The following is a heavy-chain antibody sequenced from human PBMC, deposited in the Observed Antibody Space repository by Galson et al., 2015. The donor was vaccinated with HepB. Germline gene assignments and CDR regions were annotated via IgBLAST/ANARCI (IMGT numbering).Heavy chain of an antibody. D-gene: IGHD3-3*01. J-gene: IGHJ4*02. CDR3: ARDPREASDFWSGPLFEFDY. V-gene: IGHV1-2*02. CDR1: GYTFTGYY. Sequence: SVKVSCKASGYTFTGYYMHWVRQAPGQGLEWMGWINPNSGGTNYAQKFQGRVTMTRDTSISTAYMELSRLRSDDTAVYYCARDPREASDFWSGPLFEFDYWGQGTLVTVSS. CDR2: INPNSGGT.